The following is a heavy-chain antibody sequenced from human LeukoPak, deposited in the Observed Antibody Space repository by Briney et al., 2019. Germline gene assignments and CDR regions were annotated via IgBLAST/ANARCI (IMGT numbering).Heavy chain of an antibody. J-gene: IGHJ4*02. CDR2: IYTSGST. Sequence: SETLSLTCTVSGGSIIIYYWSWIRQPAGKGLEWIGRIYTSGSTNYNPSLKSRVTISVDTSKNQFSLKLSSVTAADTAVYYCARGNYYDRLYAPYYFDYWGQGTLVTVSS. D-gene: IGHD3-22*01. V-gene: IGHV4-4*07. CDR3: ARGNYYDRLYAPYYFDY. CDR1: GGSIIIYY.